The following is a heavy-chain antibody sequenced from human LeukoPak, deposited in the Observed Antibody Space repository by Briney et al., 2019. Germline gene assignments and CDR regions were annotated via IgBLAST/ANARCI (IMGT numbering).Heavy chain of an antibody. J-gene: IGHJ5*02. CDR1: GYTFTSYD. CDR3: ARLDIVVVPAATRFDP. D-gene: IGHD2-2*03. V-gene: IGHV1-8*01. CDR2: MNPNSGNT. Sequence: ASVKVSCKASGYTFTSYDINWVRQATGQGLEWMGWMNPNSGNTGYAQKFQGRVTMTRNTSISTAYMELSSLRSEDTAVYNCARLDIVVVPAATRFDPWGQGTLVTVSS.